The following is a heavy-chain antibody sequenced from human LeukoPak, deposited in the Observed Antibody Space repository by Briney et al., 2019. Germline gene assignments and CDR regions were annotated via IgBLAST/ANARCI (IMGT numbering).Heavy chain of an antibody. CDR1: GGSISSGSYF. J-gene: IGHJ4*02. Sequence: SETLSLTYTVSGGSISSGSYFWTWIRQPAGKGLEWIGRINTSGSTNYNPSLKSRVTISVDTSKNQFSLKLSSVTAADTAVFYCAREGYTSSWYSGYYYFDYWGQGTLVTVSS. D-gene: IGHD6-13*01. CDR3: AREGYTSSWYSGYYYFDY. V-gene: IGHV4-61*02. CDR2: INTSGST.